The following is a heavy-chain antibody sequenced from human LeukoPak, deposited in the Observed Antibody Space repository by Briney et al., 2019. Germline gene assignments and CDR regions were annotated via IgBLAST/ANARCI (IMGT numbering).Heavy chain of an antibody. D-gene: IGHD1-14*01. J-gene: IGHJ4*02. Sequence: GRSLRLSCAASGFTSSSYAMHWVRQAPGKGLEWVAVISYDGSNKYYADSVKGRFTISRDNSKNTLYLQMNSLRAEDTAVYYCARGGGMYNWNHAFDYWGQGTLVTVSS. CDR1: GFTSSSYA. V-gene: IGHV3-30-3*01. CDR3: ARGGGMYNWNHAFDY. CDR2: ISYDGSNK.